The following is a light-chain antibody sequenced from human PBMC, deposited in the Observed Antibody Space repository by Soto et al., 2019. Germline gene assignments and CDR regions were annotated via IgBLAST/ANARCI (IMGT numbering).Light chain of an antibody. V-gene: IGKV1-5*03. CDR3: QQYNTYPLT. J-gene: IGKJ4*01. CDR2: KAS. CDR1: QSISTW. Sequence: DIQMTQSPSTLSASVGDRVTITCRASQSISTWLAWYQQKAGKAPKLLIYKASSLEGGVQSRFSGSGSGTEFKITISSLQPDDFATYYCQQYNTYPLTFGGGTTVDIK.